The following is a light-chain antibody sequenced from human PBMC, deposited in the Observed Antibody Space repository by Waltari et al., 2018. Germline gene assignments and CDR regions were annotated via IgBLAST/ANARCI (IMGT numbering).Light chain of an antibody. V-gene: IGKV3-20*01. CDR2: DAS. Sequence: DIVLTQSPGTLSLSPGERATLSCRASQTVDKNYLAWYQQKPGQAPRLLISDASSRATGIPDRFSGSGSGTDFTLTISRLEPEDFAMYYCQQCSTPPLTFGGGTKVEIK. CDR1: QTVDKNY. CDR3: QQCSTPPLT. J-gene: IGKJ4*01.